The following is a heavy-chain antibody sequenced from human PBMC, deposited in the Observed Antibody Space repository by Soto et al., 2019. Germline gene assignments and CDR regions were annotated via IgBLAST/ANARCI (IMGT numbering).Heavy chain of an antibody. CDR3: VTDNSENDEAWWLDP. V-gene: IGHV4-30-2*02. Sequence: SETLSLTCAVSGGSISSGGYSWSWIRQPPGKGLEWIGYIYHSGSTYYNPSLKSRVTMTRDTSTNTLYMELSRLRSEDSAAYYCVTDNSENDEAWWLDPWGQGTLVTVSS. CDR2: IYHSGST. D-gene: IGHD3-22*01. J-gene: IGHJ5*02. CDR1: GGSISSGGYS.